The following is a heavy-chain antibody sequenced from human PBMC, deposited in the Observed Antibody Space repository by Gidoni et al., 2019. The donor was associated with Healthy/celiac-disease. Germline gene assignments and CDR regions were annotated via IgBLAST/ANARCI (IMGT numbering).Heavy chain of an antibody. CDR2: INHSGST. CDR3: ARGFTVVAARPNPVIDY. J-gene: IGHJ4*02. Sequence: QVQLQQWGAGLLKPSETLSLTCAVYGGSFSGYYWSGIRQPPGKGLEWIGEINHSGSTNYNPSLKSRVTISVDTSKNQFSLKLSSVTAADTAVYYCARGFTVVAARPNPVIDYWGQGTLVTVSS. V-gene: IGHV4-34*01. CDR1: GGSFSGYY. D-gene: IGHD6-6*01.